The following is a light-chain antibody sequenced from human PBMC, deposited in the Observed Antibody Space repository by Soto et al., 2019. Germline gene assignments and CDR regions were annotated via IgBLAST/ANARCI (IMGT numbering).Light chain of an antibody. CDR2: YDD. CDR1: SSNIGNNV. CDR3: ATWDDSLHGPV. J-gene: IGLJ2*01. V-gene: IGLV1-36*01. Sequence: QSVLTQPPSVSEAPRQRVTISCSGSSSNIGNNVVNWYQQLPGKAPKLLIYYDDLLPSGVSDRFSGSKSGTSASLAISGLQSEDEADYYCATWDDSLHGPVFGGGTKLTVL.